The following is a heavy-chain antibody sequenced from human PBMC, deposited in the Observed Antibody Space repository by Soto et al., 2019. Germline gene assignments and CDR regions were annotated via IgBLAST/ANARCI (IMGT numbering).Heavy chain of an antibody. J-gene: IGHJ4*02. V-gene: IGHV3-33*01. CDR2: IWYDGSNK. D-gene: IGHD6-13*01. CDR1: GFTFRTYG. CDR3: ARDVSMTAAGTKTDY. Sequence: QVQLVESGGGVVQPGRSLRLSCAASGFTFRTYGMHWVRQAPGKGLEWVAIIWYDGSNKYYEDSVKGRFTISRDNSKNTLYLQMNSLRAEDTAVYYCARDVSMTAAGTKTDYWGQGTLVTVSS.